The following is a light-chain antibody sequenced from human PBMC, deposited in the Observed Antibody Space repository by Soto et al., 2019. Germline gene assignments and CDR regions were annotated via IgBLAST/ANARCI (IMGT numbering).Light chain of an antibody. J-gene: IGKJ1*01. V-gene: IGKV3-20*01. CDR2: GTS. Sequence: IVMTQPPATLSVSPGERATLSCRASQTVRSTYLAWYQQKPGQAPRLLISGTSNRATGIPDRFSGSGSGTDFTLTISRLEPEDFAVYYCQHYGSLSWTFGQGTMVDI. CDR3: QHYGSLSWT. CDR1: QTVRSTY.